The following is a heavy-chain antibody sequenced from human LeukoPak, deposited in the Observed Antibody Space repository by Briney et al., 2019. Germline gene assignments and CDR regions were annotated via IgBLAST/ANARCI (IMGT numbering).Heavy chain of an antibody. Sequence: SVKVSCKASGGTFISYAISWVRQAPGQGLESMGRIIPIFGTANYAQKFQGRVTITTDESTSTAYMELSSLRSEDTAVYYCARGHGDHEVYFDYWGQGTLVTVSS. CDR2: IIPIFGTA. CDR1: GGTFISYA. D-gene: IGHD4-17*01. CDR3: ARGHGDHEVYFDY. J-gene: IGHJ4*02. V-gene: IGHV1-69*05.